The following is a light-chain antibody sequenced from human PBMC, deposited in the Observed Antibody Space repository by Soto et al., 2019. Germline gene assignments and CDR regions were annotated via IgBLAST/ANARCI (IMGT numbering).Light chain of an antibody. J-gene: IGKJ1*01. Sequence: EVVLTQSPGTLSLSPGEGATLSCRASQSVSSTFLAWYQQKPGQAPRLLIYGTSSRATGIPDRFSGSGSGTDFTLTISRLEPEDFAVYYCQRYHDSPPTWTFGQGTQVEIK. V-gene: IGKV3-20*01. CDR1: QSVSSTF. CDR2: GTS. CDR3: QRYHDSPPTWT.